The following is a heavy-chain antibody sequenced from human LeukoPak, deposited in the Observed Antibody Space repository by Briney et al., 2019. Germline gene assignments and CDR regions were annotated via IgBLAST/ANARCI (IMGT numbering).Heavy chain of an antibody. Sequence: SVKVSCKASGGTFSSYAISWVRQAPGQGLEWMGRIIPIFGTANYAQKFQGRVTITTDESTSTAYMELSSLRSEDTAVYYCARVDLDTAMVNHCSGGSCYLTGAFDIWGQGTMVTVSS. CDR3: ARVDLDTAMVNHCSGGSCYLTGAFDI. D-gene: IGHD2-15*01. CDR2: IIPIFGTA. J-gene: IGHJ3*02. V-gene: IGHV1-69*05. CDR1: GGTFSSYA.